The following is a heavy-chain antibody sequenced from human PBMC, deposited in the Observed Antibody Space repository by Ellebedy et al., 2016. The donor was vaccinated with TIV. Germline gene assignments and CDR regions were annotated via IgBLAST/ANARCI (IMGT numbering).Heavy chain of an antibody. J-gene: IGHJ4*02. CDR1: GYRFSNYW. CDR2: IYPGESDT. D-gene: IGHD1-26*01. V-gene: IGHV5-51*01. CDR3: ARRMVPGGTYFYFFDS. Sequence: GESLKISCQASGYRFSNYWIGWVRQMPGKGLEWMGIIYPGESDTRYSPSFKDHVTISADQSTTPLYLRWSSLRASDTAIYYCARRMVPGGTYFYFFDSWGQGTLFTVSS.